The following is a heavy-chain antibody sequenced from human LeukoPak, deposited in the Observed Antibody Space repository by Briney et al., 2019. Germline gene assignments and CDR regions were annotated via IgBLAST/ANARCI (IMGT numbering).Heavy chain of an antibody. V-gene: IGHV3-9*01. CDR3: ASGRPMVRGVIEYYFDY. D-gene: IGHD3-10*01. Sequence: GRSLRLSCAASGFTFDDYAMHWVRQAPGKGLEWVSGISWNSGSIGYADSVKGRFTISRDNAKNSLYLQMNSLRAEDTALYYCASGRPMVRGVIEYYFDYWGQGTLVTVSS. CDR1: GFTFDDYA. J-gene: IGHJ4*02. CDR2: ISWNSGSI.